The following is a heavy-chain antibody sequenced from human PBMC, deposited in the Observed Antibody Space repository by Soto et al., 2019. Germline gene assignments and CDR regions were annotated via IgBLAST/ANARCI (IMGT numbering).Heavy chain of an antibody. V-gene: IGHV4-59*01. D-gene: IGHD6-19*01. Sequence: XETLSLTCSVAGGSISGSYWSWIRQSPGKGLEWLGYVYYTGSTNYSPSLRSRVSISVDTSKNEFSLRLSSVTAADTAVYFCARSVAVPGAHIDYWGQGTQVTVSS. J-gene: IGHJ4*02. CDR2: VYYTGST. CDR3: ARSVAVPGAHIDY. CDR1: GGSISGSY.